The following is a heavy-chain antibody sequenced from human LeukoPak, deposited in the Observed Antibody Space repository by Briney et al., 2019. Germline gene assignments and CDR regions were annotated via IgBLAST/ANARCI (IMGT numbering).Heavy chain of an antibody. J-gene: IGHJ6*02. CDR3: ARGRGPKDAYYYYGMDV. D-gene: IGHD3-10*01. CDR1: GGSFSGYY. CDR2: INHSGST. Sequence: PSETLSLTCAVYGGSFSGYYWSWIRQPPGKGLEWIGEINHSGSTNYNPSLKSRVTISVDTSKNQFSLKLSSVTAADTAVYNCARGRGPKDAYYYYGMDVWGQGTTVTVSS. V-gene: IGHV4-34*01.